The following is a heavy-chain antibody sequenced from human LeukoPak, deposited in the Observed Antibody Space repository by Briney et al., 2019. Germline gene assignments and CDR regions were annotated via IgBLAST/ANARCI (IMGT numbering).Heavy chain of an antibody. D-gene: IGHD3-22*01. CDR2: IRYDGHNK. Sequence: PGGSLRLSCAASGNSFSSFGMHWVRQAPGKGLEWVTFIRYDGHNKYYADSVKGRFTISRDNSKNTLYLQMNSLRPEDTAVYYCAKSQNYYDNSGYYYLDYWGQGNLVTVSS. CDR3: AKSQNYYDNSGYYYLDY. J-gene: IGHJ4*02. CDR1: GNSFSSFG. V-gene: IGHV3-30*02.